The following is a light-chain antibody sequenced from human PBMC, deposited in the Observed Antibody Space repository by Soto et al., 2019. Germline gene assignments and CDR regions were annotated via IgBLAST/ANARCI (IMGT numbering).Light chain of an antibody. J-gene: IGKJ1*01. CDR3: QQSYSTPRT. Sequence: DILMTQSPSSLSASVGDRVTITCRASQSISSYLHWYQQKPGKAPKLLIYAASSLQSGVPSRFSGSGSGTDFTLIISSLQPDDFATYYYQQSYSTPRTFGQGTKVEIK. CDR1: QSISSY. CDR2: AAS. V-gene: IGKV1-39*01.